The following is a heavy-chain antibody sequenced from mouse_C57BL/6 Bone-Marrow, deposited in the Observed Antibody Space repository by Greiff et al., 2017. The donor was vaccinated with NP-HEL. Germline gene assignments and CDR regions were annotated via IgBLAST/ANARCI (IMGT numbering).Heavy chain of an antibody. CDR3: DYGSSHFDY. D-gene: IGHD1-1*01. CDR2: IYPGDGDT. CDR1: GYAFSSSW. Sequence: VQLQESGPELVKPGASVKISCKASGYAFSSSWMNWVKQRPGKGLEWIGRIYPGDGDTNYNGKFKGKATLTADKSSSTAYMQLSSLTSEDSAVYFCDYGSSHFDYWGQGTTLTVSS. J-gene: IGHJ2*01. V-gene: IGHV1-82*01.